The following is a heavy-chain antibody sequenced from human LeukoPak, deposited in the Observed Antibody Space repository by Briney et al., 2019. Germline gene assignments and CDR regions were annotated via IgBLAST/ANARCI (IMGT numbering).Heavy chain of an antibody. CDR2: ISSSSSYI. J-gene: IGHJ1*01. D-gene: IGHD6-13*01. CDR1: GFTFSSYS. CDR3: ARDREGYSSSWYPRGDFQH. Sequence: PGGSLRLSCAASGFTFSSYSMNWVRQASGKGLEWVSSISSSSSYIYYADSVKGRFTISRDNAKNSLYLQMNSLRAEDTAVYYCARDREGYSSSWYPRGDFQHWGQGTLVTVSS. V-gene: IGHV3-21*01.